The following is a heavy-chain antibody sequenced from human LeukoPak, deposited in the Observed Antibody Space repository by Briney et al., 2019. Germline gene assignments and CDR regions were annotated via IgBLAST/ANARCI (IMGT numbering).Heavy chain of an antibody. CDR1: VCTFRSYA. CDR3: ARGVLRCFDWLSPGPFDF. Sequence: GASVTVSCKASVCTFRSYAISWVRQAPGQGLEWMGGIIPIFGTANYPQKFQGRVTITADESTSTAYMELSSLKSEDTAVYYGARGVLRCFDWLSPGPFDFWGQGTRVTVSS. D-gene: IGHD3-9*01. J-gene: IGHJ4*02. V-gene: IGHV1-69*13. CDR2: IIPIFGTA.